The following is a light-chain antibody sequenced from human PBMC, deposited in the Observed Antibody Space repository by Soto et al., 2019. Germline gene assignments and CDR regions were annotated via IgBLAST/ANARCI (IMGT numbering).Light chain of an antibody. V-gene: IGKV1-39*01. CDR2: AAS. Sequence: DIQMPQSPSSLSASVGDRVTITCRASQSISSYLNWYQQKPGKAPKLLIYAASSLQSGVPSRFSGSGSGTEFTLTISSLQPEDFATYYCQQLNSYPLTVGGGTRLEIK. CDR1: QSISSY. J-gene: IGKJ5*01. CDR3: QQLNSYPLT.